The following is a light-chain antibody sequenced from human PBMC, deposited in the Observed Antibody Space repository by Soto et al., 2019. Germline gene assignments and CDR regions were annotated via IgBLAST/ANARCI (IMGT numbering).Light chain of an antibody. CDR2: DAS. CDR3: QQFQSYALT. Sequence: AIQLTQSPSSLSASVGDRVTITCRASQGISSALAWYQHKPGRAPRLLIYDASSLQSGVPSRFSGRGSGTDFTLTISSLQPEDFATYYCQQFQSYALTFGGGTKLEIK. CDR1: QGISSA. V-gene: IGKV1-13*02. J-gene: IGKJ4*01.